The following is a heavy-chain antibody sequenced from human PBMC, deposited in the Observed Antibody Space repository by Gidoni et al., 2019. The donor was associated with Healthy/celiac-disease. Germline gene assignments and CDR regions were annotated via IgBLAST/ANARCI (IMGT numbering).Heavy chain of an antibody. Sequence: QLQLQESGPGLVQPSETLSLTCTVSGGSISSSRYYWGWICQPPGKGMEWIGRTYYSGSTYYNPSLKSRVTISVDTSKNQFSLKLSSVTAADTAVYYCARHGGVGAKRPDAFDIWGQGTMVTVSS. CDR3: ARHGGVGAKRPDAFDI. V-gene: IGHV4-39*01. CDR2: TYYSGST. J-gene: IGHJ3*02. D-gene: IGHD1-26*01. CDR1: GGSISSSRYY.